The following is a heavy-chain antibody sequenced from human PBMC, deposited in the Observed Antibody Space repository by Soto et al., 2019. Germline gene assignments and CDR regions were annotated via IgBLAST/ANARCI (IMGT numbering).Heavy chain of an antibody. Sequence: GASVKVSCKASGGTFSSYTISWVRQAPGQGLEWMGRIIPILGIANYAQKFQGRVTITADKSTSTAYMELSSLRSEDTAVYYCAREFDYGSGAYYYYMDVWGKGTTVTVS. CDR1: GGTFSSYT. CDR3: AREFDYGSGAYYYYMDV. CDR2: IIPILGIA. V-gene: IGHV1-69*04. D-gene: IGHD3-10*01. J-gene: IGHJ6*03.